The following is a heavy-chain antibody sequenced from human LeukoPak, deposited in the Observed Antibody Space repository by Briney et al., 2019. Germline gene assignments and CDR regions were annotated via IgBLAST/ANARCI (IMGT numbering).Heavy chain of an antibody. Sequence: SETLSLTCTVSGGSISSNFWSWIRQPPGKGLEWIGYIYYSGSTNYNPSLKSRVTISVDTSKNQFSLKLSSVTAADTAVYYCARLDAGSYYYGMDVWGQGTTVTVPS. CDR3: ARLDAGSYYYGMDV. CDR1: GGSISSNF. CDR2: IYYSGST. J-gene: IGHJ6*02. V-gene: IGHV4-59*08. D-gene: IGHD3/OR15-3a*01.